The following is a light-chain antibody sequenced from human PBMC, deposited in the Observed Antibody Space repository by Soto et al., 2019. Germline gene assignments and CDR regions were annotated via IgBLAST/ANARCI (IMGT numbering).Light chain of an antibody. CDR3: CSFAGSFYV. CDR2: EVS. J-gene: IGLJ1*01. Sequence: QSALTQPRSVSGSPGQSVAISCTGTSRDVDAYDFVSWYQHRPGKAPKLIISEVSKRPSGVSHRFSGSKSGNTASLTISGLQAEDEADYFCCSFAGSFYVFGTGTKLTVL. V-gene: IGLV2-11*01. CDR1: SRDVDAYDF.